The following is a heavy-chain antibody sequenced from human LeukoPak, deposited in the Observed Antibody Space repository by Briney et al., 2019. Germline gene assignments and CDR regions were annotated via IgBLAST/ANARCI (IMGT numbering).Heavy chain of an antibody. V-gene: IGHV3-48*03. Sequence: GGSLRLSCAASGFTFSSYEMHWVRQAPGKGLEWVSYISSSGSTIYYADSVKGRFTISRDNAKNSLYLQMNSLRAEDTAVYYCARLQWLVRVFYYYYYMDVWGKGTTVTVS. D-gene: IGHD6-19*01. J-gene: IGHJ6*03. CDR3: ARLQWLVRVFYYYYYMDV. CDR1: GFTFSSYE. CDR2: ISSSGSTI.